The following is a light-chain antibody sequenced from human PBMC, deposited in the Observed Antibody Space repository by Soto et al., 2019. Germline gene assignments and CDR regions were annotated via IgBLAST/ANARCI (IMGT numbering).Light chain of an antibody. CDR2: TAS. CDR3: QQYNSWPRGT. J-gene: IGKJ3*01. Sequence: EIVMTQSPVTVSVSPGERATLSCKASQSVNSYLAWYQQKPGQSPRLLIYTASNRATGVPARFSGSGSGTQFTLTINSLQSEDFAVYHCQQYNSWPRGTFGPGTKVEIK. CDR1: QSVNSY. V-gene: IGKV3-15*01.